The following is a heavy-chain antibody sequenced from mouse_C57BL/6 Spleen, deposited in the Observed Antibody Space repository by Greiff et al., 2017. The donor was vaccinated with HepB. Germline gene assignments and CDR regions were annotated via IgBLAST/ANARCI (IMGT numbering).Heavy chain of an antibody. V-gene: IGHV1-82*01. CDR2: IYPGDGDT. Sequence: VQLQESGPELVKPGASVKISCKASGYAFSSSWMNWVKQRPGKGLEWIGRIYPGDGDTNYNGKFKGKATLTADKSSSTAYMQLSSLTSEDSAVYFCARLMGPYYFDYWGQGTTLTVST. J-gene: IGHJ2*01. CDR3: ARLMGPYYFDY. CDR1: GYAFSSSW.